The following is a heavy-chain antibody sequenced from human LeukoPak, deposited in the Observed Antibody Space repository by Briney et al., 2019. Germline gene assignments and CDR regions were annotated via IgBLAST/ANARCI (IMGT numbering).Heavy chain of an antibody. D-gene: IGHD3-3*01. J-gene: IGHJ2*01. CDR3: ARDRSVRYFDL. Sequence: QSGGSLRLSCAASGFTFRNYGMHWVRQAPGKGLEWVVVIWYDGSNKYYADSVKGRFTMSRDNSKNTLFLQMNSLRVDDTAVYYCARDRSVRYFDLWGRGTLVTVSS. V-gene: IGHV3-33*01. CDR2: IWYDGSNK. CDR1: GFTFRNYG.